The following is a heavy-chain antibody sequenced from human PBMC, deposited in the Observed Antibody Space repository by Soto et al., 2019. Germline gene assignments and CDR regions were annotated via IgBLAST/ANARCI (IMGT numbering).Heavy chain of an antibody. CDR2: IYYTGDT. CDR3: ARHRSAGLDYYYGMDV. J-gene: IGHJ6*02. CDR1: GDSVSSANYY. Sequence: SETLSLTCSVSGDSVSSANYYWSWIRQPPGKGLEWIGYIYYTGDTNYNPSLKSRVTISADKSISTAYLQWSSLKASDTAMYYCARHRSAGLDYYYGMDVWGQGTTVTVSS. D-gene: IGHD1-26*01. V-gene: IGHV4-61*03.